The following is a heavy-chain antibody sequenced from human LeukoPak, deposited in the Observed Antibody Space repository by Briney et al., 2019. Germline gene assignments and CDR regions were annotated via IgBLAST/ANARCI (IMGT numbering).Heavy chain of an antibody. Sequence: SETLSLTCTVSGGSISSGSYYWSWIRQPAGKGLEWIGRIYTSGSTNYNPSLKSRGTRSVDTSKNQFSLTLSSVTAADTAVYYCARDPAYLYYYDSSGYSVWGQGTLVTVSS. CDR3: ARDPAYLYYYDSSGYSV. CDR2: IYTSGST. CDR1: GGSISSGSYY. J-gene: IGHJ4*02. V-gene: IGHV4-61*02. D-gene: IGHD3-22*01.